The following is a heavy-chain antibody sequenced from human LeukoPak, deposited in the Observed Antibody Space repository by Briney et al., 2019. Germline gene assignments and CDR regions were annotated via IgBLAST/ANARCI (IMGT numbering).Heavy chain of an antibody. CDR2: INHSGST. J-gene: IGHJ3*02. CDR3: ASQGDSCYWGRCALDI. V-gene: IGHV4-39*07. CDR1: GGSIRSSSYY. Sequence: SETLSLTCTVSGGSIRSSSYYWGWIRQPPGKGLEWIGEINHSGSTNYNPSLKSQVTISVDTSKNQFSLKLSSVTAADTAVYYCASQGDSCYWGRCALDIWGQGTMVTVSS. D-gene: IGHD2-15*01.